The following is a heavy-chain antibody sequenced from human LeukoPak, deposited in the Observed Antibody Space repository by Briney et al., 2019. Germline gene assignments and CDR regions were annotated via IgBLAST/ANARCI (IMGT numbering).Heavy chain of an antibody. J-gene: IGHJ6*03. V-gene: IGHV4-34*01. D-gene: IGHD3-3*01. CDR1: GGSFSGYY. CDR2: INHSGST. Sequence: SETLSLTCAVYGGSFSGYYWSWIRQPPGKGLEWIGEINHSGSTNYNPSLKSRVTISVDTSKNQFSLKLSSVTAADTAVYYCARGSFGVVIMPPYYYYYMDVWGKGTTVTVSS. CDR3: ARGSFGVVIMPPYYYYYMDV.